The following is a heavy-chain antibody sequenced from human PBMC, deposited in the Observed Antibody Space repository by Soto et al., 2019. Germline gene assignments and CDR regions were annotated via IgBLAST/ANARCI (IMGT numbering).Heavy chain of an antibody. CDR1: GGTFSSYA. Sequence: QVQLVQSGAEVKKPGSSVKVSCKASGGTFSSYAISWVRQAPGQGLEWMGGIIPIFGTANYAQKFQGRVTITADESTSTAYMALSSLRSEDTAVYYCARRGTLAAAVYYYYGMDVWGQGTTVTVSS. J-gene: IGHJ6*02. CDR2: IIPIFGTA. D-gene: IGHD6-13*01. CDR3: ARRGTLAAAVYYYYGMDV. V-gene: IGHV1-69*12.